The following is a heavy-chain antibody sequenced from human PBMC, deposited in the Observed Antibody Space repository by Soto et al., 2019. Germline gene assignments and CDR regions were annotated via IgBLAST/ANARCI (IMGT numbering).Heavy chain of an antibody. J-gene: IGHJ5*02. CDR2: ISASGGTT. D-gene: IGHD2-15*01. Sequence: GGSLRLSCAASGFTFSNYGMTWVRQAPGKGLEWVSAISASGGTTYYADSVKGRFTISRDNSKNTLYLQMNSLRAEDTAEYYCAKGIVGPPCDPGGQGPLVTVSS. CDR1: GFTFSNYG. V-gene: IGHV3-23*01. CDR3: AKGIVGPPCDP.